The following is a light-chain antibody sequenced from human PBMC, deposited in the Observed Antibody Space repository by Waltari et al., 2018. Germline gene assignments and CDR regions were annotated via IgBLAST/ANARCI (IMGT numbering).Light chain of an antibody. Sequence: QSALTQPRSVSGSPGQSVTISCTGTRSDVGAYAYVPWYQQRPGKAPKLNIYDVTERPSGVPDRFSGSKSDNKASLTISGLQADDEADYYCCSYAGRYTNYVFGSGTKVTVL. CDR2: DVT. CDR3: CSYAGRYTNYV. CDR1: RSDVGAYAY. J-gene: IGLJ1*01. V-gene: IGLV2-11*01.